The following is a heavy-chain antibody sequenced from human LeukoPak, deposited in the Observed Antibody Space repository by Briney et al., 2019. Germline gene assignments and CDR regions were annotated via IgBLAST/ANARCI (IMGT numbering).Heavy chain of an antibody. CDR3: AREVAYYYDGSGYYYP. D-gene: IGHD3-22*01. Sequence: GGSLRLSCAASGFTFSSYAMTWVRQAPGKGLEWVSAISGAGGSTYYVDSVKGRFTISRDDSKNSLYLQMNSLKTEDTAVYYCAREVAYYYDGSGYYYPWGQGTLVTVSS. J-gene: IGHJ5*02. V-gene: IGHV3-23*02. CDR2: ISGAGGST. CDR1: GFTFSSYA.